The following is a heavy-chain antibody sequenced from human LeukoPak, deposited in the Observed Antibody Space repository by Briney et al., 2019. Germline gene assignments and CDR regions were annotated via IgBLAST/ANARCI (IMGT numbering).Heavy chain of an antibody. V-gene: IGHV1-69*05. CDR2: IIPIFGTA. J-gene: IGHJ4*02. CDR1: GGTFSSYA. Sequence: GSSVKVSCKASGGTFSSYAISWVRQAPGQGLEWMGGIIPIFGTANYAQKFQGRVTITTDDSTSTAYMELSSLRSEDTAVYYCARGTPLDYGDVPVSPYFDYWGQGTLVTVSS. D-gene: IGHD4-17*01. CDR3: ARGTPLDYGDVPVSPYFDY.